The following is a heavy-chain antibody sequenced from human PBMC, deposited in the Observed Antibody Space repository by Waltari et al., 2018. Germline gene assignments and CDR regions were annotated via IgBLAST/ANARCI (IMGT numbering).Heavy chain of an antibody. CDR3: TSDAFGNSIGGVFDY. D-gene: IGHD3-3*01. J-gene: IGHJ4*02. CDR1: GFSFADRA. V-gene: IGHV3-9*01. CDR2: INWNSGNI. Sequence: EVQLVESGGGLVQPGRSLRLSCVGSGFSFADRAMTGVRQVPGKGLEWVSGINWNSGNIGYADSVKGRFTISRDNAKNSLYLQINSVRTEDTALYYCTSDAFGNSIGGVFDYWGQGTLVNVSS.